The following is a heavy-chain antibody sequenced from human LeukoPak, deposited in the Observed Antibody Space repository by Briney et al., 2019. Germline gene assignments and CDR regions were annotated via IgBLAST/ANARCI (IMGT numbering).Heavy chain of an antibody. CDR2: ISYDGSNK. D-gene: IGHD3-16*01. CDR1: GFTFSSYA. V-gene: IGHV3-30*04. CDR3: ARDGALSVRPYYYYYYMDV. Sequence: GGSLRLSCAASGFTFSSYAMHWVRQAPGKGLEWVAVISYDGSNKYYADSVKGRFTISRDNSKNTLYLQMNSLRAEDTAVYYCARDGALSVRPYYYYYYMDVWGKGTTVTVSS. J-gene: IGHJ6*03.